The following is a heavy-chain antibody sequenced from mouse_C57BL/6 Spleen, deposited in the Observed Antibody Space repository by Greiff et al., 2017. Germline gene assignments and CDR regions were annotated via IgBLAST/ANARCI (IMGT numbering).Heavy chain of an antibody. Sequence: QVQLQQPGAELVMPGASVKLSCKASGYTFTSYWMHWVKQRPGQGLEWIGEIDPSDSYTNYNQKFKGKSTLTVDKSSSTAYMQLSSLTSEDSAVYYCARQVVGGYFDYWGQGTTLTVSS. CDR2: IDPSDSYT. CDR3: ARQVVGGYFDY. V-gene: IGHV1-69*01. CDR1: GYTFTSYW. J-gene: IGHJ2*01. D-gene: IGHD1-1*01.